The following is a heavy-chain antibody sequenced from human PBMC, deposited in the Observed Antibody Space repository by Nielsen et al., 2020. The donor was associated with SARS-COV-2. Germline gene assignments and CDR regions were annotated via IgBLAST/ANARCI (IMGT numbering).Heavy chain of an antibody. Sequence: GESLKISCAVSGFNLGTYWMNWVRQAPGKGLEWVGRIKSKVDGGTTDYAGPVKGRFTISRDDSKNTLYLQMNSLKTEDTAVYYCTTGGITMVRGVMQYWGQGTLVTVSP. CDR1: GFNLGTYW. D-gene: IGHD3-10*01. CDR2: IKSKVDGGTT. J-gene: IGHJ1*01. V-gene: IGHV3-15*01. CDR3: TTGGITMVRGVMQY.